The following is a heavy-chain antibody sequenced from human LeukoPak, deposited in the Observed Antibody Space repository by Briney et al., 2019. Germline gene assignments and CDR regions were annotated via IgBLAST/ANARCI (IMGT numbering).Heavy chain of an antibody. Sequence: SETLSLTCTVSGGSISSGDYYWSWIRQPPGKGLEWIGYIYYSGSTYYNPSLKSRVTISVDTSKNQFSLKLSSVTAADTAVYYCARVIVATVPQLDAFDIWGQGTMVTVSS. CDR1: GGSISSGDYY. CDR2: IYYSGST. D-gene: IGHD5-12*01. CDR3: ARVIVATVPQLDAFDI. V-gene: IGHV4-30-4*08. J-gene: IGHJ3*02.